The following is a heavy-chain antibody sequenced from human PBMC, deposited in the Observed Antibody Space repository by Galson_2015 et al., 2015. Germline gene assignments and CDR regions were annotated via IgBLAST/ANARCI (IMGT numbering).Heavy chain of an antibody. CDR1: GFTFNSYW. CDR2: INSDGSST. J-gene: IGHJ4*02. V-gene: IGHV3-74*01. Sequence: SLRLSCAASGFTFNSYWMHWVRQAPGKGLVWVSRINSDGSSTSYADSVKGRFTISRDNAKNTLYLQMNSLRAEDTAVYYCARDKSDYYDSSGYQYWGQGTLVTVSS. D-gene: IGHD3-22*01. CDR3: ARDKSDYYDSSGYQY.